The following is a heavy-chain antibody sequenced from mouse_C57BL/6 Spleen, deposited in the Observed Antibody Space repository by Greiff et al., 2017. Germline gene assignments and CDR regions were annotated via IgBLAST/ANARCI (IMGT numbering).Heavy chain of an antibody. J-gene: IGHJ3*01. CDR2: IDPSDSYT. V-gene: IGHV1-69*01. CDR1: GYTFTSYW. D-gene: IGHD1-1*01. CDR3: ARSYYYGSSSWFAY. Sequence: QVQLQQPGAELVMPGASVKLSCKASGYTFTSYWMHWVKQRPGQCLEWIGEIDPSDSYTNYNQKFKGKSTLTVDKSSSTAYMQLSSLTSEDSAVYYCARSYYYGSSSWFAYWGQGTLVTVSA.